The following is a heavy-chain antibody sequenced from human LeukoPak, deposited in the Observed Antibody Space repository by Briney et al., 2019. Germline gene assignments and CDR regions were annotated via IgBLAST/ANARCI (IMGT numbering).Heavy chain of an antibody. V-gene: IGHV1-18*01. J-gene: IGHJ6*02. D-gene: IGHD3-22*01. CDR2: ISAYNGNT. Sequence: ASVKVSCKASGYTFTSYGISWMRQAPGQGLEWMGWISAYNGNTNYAQKLQGRVTMTTDTSTSTAYMELRSLRSDDTAVYYCARDYYDSSGYWGLTYYYGMDVWGQGTTVTVSS. CDR1: GYTFTSYG. CDR3: ARDYYDSSGYWGLTYYYGMDV.